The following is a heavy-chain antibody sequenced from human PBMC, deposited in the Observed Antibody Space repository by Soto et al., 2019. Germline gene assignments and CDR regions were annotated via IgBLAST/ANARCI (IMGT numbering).Heavy chain of an antibody. J-gene: IGHJ4*02. Sequence: GGSLRLSLAASGFTLGNYWLHWVRQAPGKGPEWVSRMTSDGRTTQYADSVKGRFTVSRDNAKNTLYLQMNSLRAEDTAVYYCARAEVDYWGPGTLVTVSS. V-gene: IGHV3-74*03. CDR3: ARAEVDY. CDR2: MTSDGRTT. CDR1: GFTLGNYW.